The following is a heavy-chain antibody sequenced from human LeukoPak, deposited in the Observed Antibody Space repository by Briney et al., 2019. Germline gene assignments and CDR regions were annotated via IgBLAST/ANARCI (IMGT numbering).Heavy chain of an antibody. CDR1: GFTFSSYA. CDR3: AKVRYGSGSYYNVVIDY. CDR2: ISGSGGST. V-gene: IGHV3-23*01. D-gene: IGHD3-10*01. J-gene: IGHJ4*02. Sequence: GGSLRLSCAASGFTFSSYAMSWVRQAPGKGLEWVSAISGSGGSTYYADSVKGQFTISRDNSKNTLYLQMNSLRAEDTAVYYYAKVRYGSGSYYNVVIDYWGQGTLVTVSS.